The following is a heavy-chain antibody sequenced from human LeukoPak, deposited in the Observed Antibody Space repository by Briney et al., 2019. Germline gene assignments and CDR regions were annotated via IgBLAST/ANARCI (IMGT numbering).Heavy chain of an antibody. Sequence: GGSLRLSCAASGFTFSSYEMNWVRQAPGKGLEWVSYISSGGRTIHYADSVKGRFTLSRDNAKNSLYLQMNSLRAEDTAVYCCARVWPGGHLDPWGQGTLVTVSS. CDR3: ARVWPGGHLDP. CDR1: GFTFSSYE. CDR2: ISSGGRTI. D-gene: IGHD3-16*01. V-gene: IGHV3-48*03. J-gene: IGHJ5*02.